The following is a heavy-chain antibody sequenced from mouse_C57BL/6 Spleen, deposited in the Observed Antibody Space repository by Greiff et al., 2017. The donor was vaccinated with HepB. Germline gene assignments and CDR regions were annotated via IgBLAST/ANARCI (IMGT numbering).Heavy chain of an antibody. CDR2: IDPSDSYT. J-gene: IGHJ4*01. Sequence: VQLQQPGAELVLPGASVKLSCKASGYPFHSYWMHWVEQRPGQGLEWIGEIDPSDSYTNYNQKFKGKSTLTVDKSSSTAYMQLSSLTSEDSAVYYCGSLQAFAMRYCGQGTSSTDSP. V-gene: IGHV1-69*01. CDR1: GYPFHSYW. CDR3: GSLQAFAMRY. D-gene: IGHD3-2*02.